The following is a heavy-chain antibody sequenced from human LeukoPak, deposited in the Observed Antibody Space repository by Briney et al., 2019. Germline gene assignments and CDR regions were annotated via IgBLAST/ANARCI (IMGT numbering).Heavy chain of an antibody. J-gene: IGHJ4*02. CDR3: AKGRKDFDTNLGPFDS. CDR2: IYYSGST. Sequence: SETLSLTCTVSGGSISSYYWSWIRQPPGKGLEWIGYIYYSGSTNYNSSLKSRVTISVETSKNQFSLKVTSVTTADTVVYYCAKGRKDFDTNLGPFDSWGQGILVTVSS. CDR1: GGSISSYY. V-gene: IGHV4-59*01. D-gene: IGHD3-9*01.